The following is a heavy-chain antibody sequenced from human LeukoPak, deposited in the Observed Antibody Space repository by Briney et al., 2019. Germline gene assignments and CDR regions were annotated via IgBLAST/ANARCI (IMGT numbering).Heavy chain of an antibody. CDR1: GFTFSSYA. V-gene: IGHV3-23*01. CDR3: AFAPSLNYYYGMDV. Sequence: GGSLRLSCAASGFTFSSYAMSWVRQAPGKGLEWVSAISGSGGRTYYADSVKGRFTISRDKSKNTLYLQMNSLRAEDTAVYYCAFAPSLNYYYGMDVWGQGTTVTVSS. J-gene: IGHJ6*02. CDR2: ISGSGGRT.